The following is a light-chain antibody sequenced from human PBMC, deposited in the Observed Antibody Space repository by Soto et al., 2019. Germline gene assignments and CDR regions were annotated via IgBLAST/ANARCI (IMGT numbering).Light chain of an antibody. CDR3: ATWDRSLSVGV. Sequence: QSVLTQPPSVSAAPGQKVTISCSGSSSNIGNNYVFWYQQPPGTAPKLLIYDNDKRPSGIPDRFSGSKSGTSATLGITGLQTGDEADYYCATWDRSLSVGVFGGGTKLTVL. J-gene: IGLJ2*01. V-gene: IGLV1-51*01. CDR2: DND. CDR1: SSNIGNNY.